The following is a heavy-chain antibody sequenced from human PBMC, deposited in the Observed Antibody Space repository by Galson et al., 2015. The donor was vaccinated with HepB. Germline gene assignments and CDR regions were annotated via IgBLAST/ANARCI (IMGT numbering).Heavy chain of an antibody. CDR3: ARGYDQYSYGYYNYYYGMDV. CDR1: GGTFSSYT. CDR2: IIPILGIA. V-gene: IGHV1-69*02. Sequence: SCKASGGTFSSYTISWVRQAPGQGLEWMGRIIPILGIANYAQKFQGRVTITADKSTSTAYMELSSLRSEDTAVYYCARGYDQYSYGYYNYYYGMDVWGQGTTVTVSS. D-gene: IGHD5-18*01. J-gene: IGHJ6*02.